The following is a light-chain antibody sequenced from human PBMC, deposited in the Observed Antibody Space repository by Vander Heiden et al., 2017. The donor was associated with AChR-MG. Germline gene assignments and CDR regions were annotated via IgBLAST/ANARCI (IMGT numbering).Light chain of an antibody. Sequence: DIQMTQSPSTLSASVGARVTITCRASQSISSWLAWYQQKPGKAPKLLIYKASSLESGVPSRFSGSGAGTEFTLTISSLQPDDFATDYGQQYNSYSPSWTFGQGTKVEIK. CDR3: QQYNSYSPSWT. V-gene: IGKV1-5*03. CDR2: KAS. J-gene: IGKJ1*01. CDR1: QSISSW.